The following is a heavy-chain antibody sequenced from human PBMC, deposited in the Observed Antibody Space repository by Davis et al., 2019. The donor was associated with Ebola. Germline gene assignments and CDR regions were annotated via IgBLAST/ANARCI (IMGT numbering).Heavy chain of an antibody. J-gene: IGHJ4*02. V-gene: IGHV4-30-2*01. CDR3: ARDRYRRVDY. D-gene: IGHD2-2*02. CDR1: GGSISSGGYS. CDR2: IYHSGST. Sequence: MPSETLSLTCTVSGGSISSGGYSWSWIRQPPGKGLEWIGYIYHSGSTYYNPSLKSRVTISVDTSKNQFSLKLSSVTAADTAVYYWARDRYRRVDYWGQGTLVTVSS.